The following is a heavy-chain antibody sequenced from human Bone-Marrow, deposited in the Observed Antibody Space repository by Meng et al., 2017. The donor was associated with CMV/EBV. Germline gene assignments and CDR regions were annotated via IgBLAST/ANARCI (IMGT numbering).Heavy chain of an antibody. Sequence: GESLKISCAASGFTFSSYSMNWVRQAPGKGLEWVSSISSSSSYIYYADSMKGRFTISRDNAKNSLYLQMNSLRAEDTAVYYCAREGRDREFDYWGQGTLVTVSS. V-gene: IGHV3-21*04. CDR2: ISSSSSYI. CDR3: AREGRDREFDY. J-gene: IGHJ4*02. CDR1: GFTFSSYS. D-gene: IGHD3-22*01.